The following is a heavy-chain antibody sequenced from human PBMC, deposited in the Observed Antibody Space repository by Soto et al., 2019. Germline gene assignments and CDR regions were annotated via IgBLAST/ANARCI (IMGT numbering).Heavy chain of an antibody. V-gene: IGHV3-23*01. Sequence: GGSLRLSCAASGFNFSSYAMSWVRQAPGKGLEWVSAISGSGGSTYYADSVKGRFTISRDNSKNTLYLQMNSLRAEDTAVYYCAKARRVNDAFDIWGQGTMVTVSS. CDR3: AKARRVNDAFDI. J-gene: IGHJ3*02. CDR2: ISGSGGST. D-gene: IGHD2-21*01. CDR1: GFNFSSYA.